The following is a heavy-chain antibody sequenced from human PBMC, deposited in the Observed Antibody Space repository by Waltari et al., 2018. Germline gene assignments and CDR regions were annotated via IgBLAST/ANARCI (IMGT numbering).Heavy chain of an antibody. J-gene: IGHJ4*02. Sequence: QVQLQESGPGLVKPSETLSLTCAVSGYSISSGYYWCWIRQPPGKGLEWIGSIYHSGSTYYSPSLKSRVTISVDTSKNQFSLKLSSVTAADTAVYYCARVNGYCSGGSCYPDYWGQGTLVTVSS. CDR1: GYSISSGYY. V-gene: IGHV4-38-2*01. CDR2: IYHSGST. D-gene: IGHD2-15*01. CDR3: ARVNGYCSGGSCYPDY.